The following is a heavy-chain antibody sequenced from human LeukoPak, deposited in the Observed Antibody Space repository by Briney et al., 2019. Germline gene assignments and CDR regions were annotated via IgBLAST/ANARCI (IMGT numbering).Heavy chain of an antibody. V-gene: IGHV4-31*03. Sequence: PSETLSLTCTVSGGSISSGGYYWSWIRQHPGKGLEWIGYIYYSGSTYYNPSLKSRVTISVDTSKNQFSLKLSSVTAADTAVYYCVRGPHIAATSYWGQGTLVTVSS. CDR1: GGSISSGGYY. CDR2: IYYSGST. D-gene: IGHD6-25*01. J-gene: IGHJ4*02. CDR3: VRGPHIAATSY.